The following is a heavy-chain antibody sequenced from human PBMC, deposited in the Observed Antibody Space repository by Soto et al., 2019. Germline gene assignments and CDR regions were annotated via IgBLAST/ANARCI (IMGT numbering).Heavy chain of an antibody. CDR2: IYHSGST. CDR1: GGSISSGGYS. D-gene: IGHD5-12*01. CDR3: ASRSPRPVRNYDDYFDY. Sequence: QLQLQESGSGLVKPSQTLSLTCAVSGGSISSGGYSWSWIRQPPGKGLEWIGYIYHSGSTYYNPSLKSRVTISVDRTKNQFSLKLSSVTAADTAVYYCASRSPRPVRNYDDYFDYWGQGTLVTVSS. J-gene: IGHJ4*02. V-gene: IGHV4-30-2*01.